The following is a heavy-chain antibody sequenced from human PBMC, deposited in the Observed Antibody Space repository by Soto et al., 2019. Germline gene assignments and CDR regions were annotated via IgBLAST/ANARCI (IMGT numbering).Heavy chain of an antibody. CDR1: GFTFSSYA. CDR2: ITASGGST. J-gene: IGHJ6*02. D-gene: IGHD3-10*01. Sequence: GGSLRLFCAASGFTFSSYAMSWVRQAPGKGLEWVSAITASGGSTYYADSVKGRLTISRDNSKNTVYLQLNSLRAEDTAVYYCAKVQSGVYYYYAMDVWGQGTTVTVSS. V-gene: IGHV3-23*01. CDR3: AKVQSGVYYYYAMDV.